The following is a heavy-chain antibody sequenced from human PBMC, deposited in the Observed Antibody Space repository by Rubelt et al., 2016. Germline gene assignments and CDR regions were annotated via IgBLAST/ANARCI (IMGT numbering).Heavy chain of an antibody. J-gene: IGHJ4*02. CDR2: IKSKTAGGAT. D-gene: IGHD5-18*01. Sequence: WVGRIKSKTAGGATDYAAPGKDRFTMSRDDSKNTLYLQMNSLKTEDTAVYYCTTKTAMVSDYDYWGQGTLITVSS. CDR3: TTKTAMVSDYDY. V-gene: IGHV3-15*07.